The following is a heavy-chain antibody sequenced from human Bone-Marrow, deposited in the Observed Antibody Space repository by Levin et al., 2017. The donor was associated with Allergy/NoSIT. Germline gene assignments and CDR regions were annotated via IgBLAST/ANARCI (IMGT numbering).Heavy chain of an antibody. D-gene: IGHD2-2*01. CDR1: GFTFSSYA. CDR2: ISGSGGST. J-gene: IGHJ4*02. CDR3: AKIPGVLGYCSSTSCHDY. V-gene: IGHV3-23*01. Sequence: GGSLRLSCAASGFTFSSYAMSWVRQAPGKGLEWVSAISGSGGSTYYADSVKGRFTISRDNSKNTLYLQMNSLRAEDTAVYYCAKIPGVLGYCSSTSCHDYWGQGTLVTVSS.